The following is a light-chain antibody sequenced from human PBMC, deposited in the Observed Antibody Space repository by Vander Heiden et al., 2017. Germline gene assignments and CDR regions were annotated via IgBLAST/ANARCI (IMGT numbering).Light chain of an antibody. CDR1: QSLLYSNGYNY. CDR2: LGS. V-gene: IGKV2-28*01. Sequence: DIVMTQSQLSLRVTPGEPASISCRSSQSLLYSNGYNYLDWYLQKPGQSPQLLIYLGSNRASGVPDRFSGSGSGTDFTLKISRVEAEDVGVYYCMQALQTPRTFGQGTKVEIK. CDR3: MQALQTPRT. J-gene: IGKJ1*01.